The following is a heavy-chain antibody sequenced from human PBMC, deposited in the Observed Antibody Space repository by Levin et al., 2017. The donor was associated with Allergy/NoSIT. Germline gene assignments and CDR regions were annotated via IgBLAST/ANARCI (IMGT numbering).Heavy chain of an antibody. CDR2: IKRDGSEK. J-gene: IGHJ6*02. Sequence: QSGGSLRLSCAASGFTFSSNWMSWVRQAPGKGLEWVANIKRDGSEKYYVDSVKGRFTISRDNAKYSLYLQMDSLRVEDTGVFYCARGRGFFYYYGVDVWGQGTTVTVSS. V-gene: IGHV3-7*01. D-gene: IGHD2/OR15-2a*01. CDR3: ARGRGFFYYYGVDV. CDR1: GFTFSSNW.